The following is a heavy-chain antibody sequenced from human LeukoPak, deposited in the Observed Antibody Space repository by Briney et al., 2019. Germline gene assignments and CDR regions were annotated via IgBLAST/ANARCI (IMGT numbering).Heavy chain of an antibody. J-gene: IGHJ5*02. D-gene: IGHD3-10*01. CDR2: IYYSGST. CDR3: ARDLRYYGSGSYYNDEYNWFDP. CDR1: GGSFSGYY. V-gene: IGHV4-34*01. Sequence: SETLSLTCAVYGGSFSGYYWSWIRQPPGKGLEWIGSIYYSGSTYYNPSLKSQVTISVDTSKNQFSLKLSSVTAADTAVYYCARDLRYYGSGSYYNDEYNWFDPWGQGTLVTVSS.